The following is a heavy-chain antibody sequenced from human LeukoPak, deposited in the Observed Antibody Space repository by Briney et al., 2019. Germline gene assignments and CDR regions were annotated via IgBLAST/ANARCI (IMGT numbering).Heavy chain of an antibody. CDR2: INAGNCNT. V-gene: IGHV1-3*01. D-gene: IGHD2-21*02. CDR1: GYTFTSYA. Sequence: ASVKVSCTASGYTFTSYAMHWVRQAPGQRLEWMGWINAGNCNTKYSQKFQGRVTITRDTSASTAYMELSSLRSEDTAVYYCARVGIRYCGGDCYSRLDYWGQGTLVTVSS. J-gene: IGHJ4*02. CDR3: ARVGIRYCGGDCYSRLDY.